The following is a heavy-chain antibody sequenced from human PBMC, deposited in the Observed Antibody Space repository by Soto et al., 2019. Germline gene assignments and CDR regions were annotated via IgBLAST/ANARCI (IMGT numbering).Heavy chain of an antibody. CDR2: ISSSSSYI. CDR3: ARARGYSSSWYGEDYYYYYGMDV. V-gene: IGHV3-21*01. Sequence: GGSLRLSCAASGFTFSSYSMNWVRQAPGKGLEWVSSISSSSSYIYYADSVKGRFTISRDNAKNSLYLQMNSLRAEDTAVYYCARARGYSSSWYGEDYYYYYGMDVWGQGTTVTVSS. CDR1: GFTFSSYS. J-gene: IGHJ6*02. D-gene: IGHD6-13*01.